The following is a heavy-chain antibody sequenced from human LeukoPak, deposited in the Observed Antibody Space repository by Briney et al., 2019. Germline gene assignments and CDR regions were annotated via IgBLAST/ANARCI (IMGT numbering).Heavy chain of an antibody. J-gene: IGHJ3*02. D-gene: IGHD5-18*01. CDR2: ISSSSSYI. CDR3: ARENLEYVDTAMVTTGGAFDI. Sequence: GGSLRLSCAASGFTFSSYSMNWVRQAPGKGLEWVSSISSSSSYIYYADSVKGRFTISRDSAKNSLYLQMNSLRAEDTAVYYCARENLEYVDTAMVTTGGAFDIWGQGTMVTVSS. CDR1: GFTFSSYS. V-gene: IGHV3-21*01.